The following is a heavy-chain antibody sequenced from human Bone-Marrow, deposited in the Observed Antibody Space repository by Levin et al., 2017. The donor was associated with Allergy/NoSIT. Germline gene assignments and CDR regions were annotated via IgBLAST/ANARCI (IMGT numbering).Heavy chain of an antibody. V-gene: IGHV3-48*03. CDR2: ISSSGSTI. Sequence: GGSLRLSCAASGFTFSSYEMNWVRQAPGKGLEWVSYISSSGSTIYYADSVKGRFTISRDNAKNSLYLQMNSLRAEDTAVYYCARGGDYDYIWGSYNWFDPWGQGTLVTVSS. CDR3: ARGGDYDYIWGSYNWFDP. J-gene: IGHJ5*02. D-gene: IGHD3-16*01. CDR1: GFTFSSYE.